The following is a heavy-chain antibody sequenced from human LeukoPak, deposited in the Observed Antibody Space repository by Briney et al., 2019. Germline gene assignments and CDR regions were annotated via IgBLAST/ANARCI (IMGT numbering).Heavy chain of an antibody. V-gene: IGHV3-64*01. CDR2: ISSNGGST. D-gene: IGHD6-19*01. CDR1: GFTFSSYA. Sequence: PGGSLRLSCAASGFTFSSYAMHWVRQAPGKGLEYVSAISSNGGSTYYANSVKGRFTISRDNSKNTLYLQMGSLRAEDTAVYYCATGTQYSSGWWGFDYWGQGTLVTVSS. CDR3: ATGTQYSSGWWGFDY. J-gene: IGHJ4*02.